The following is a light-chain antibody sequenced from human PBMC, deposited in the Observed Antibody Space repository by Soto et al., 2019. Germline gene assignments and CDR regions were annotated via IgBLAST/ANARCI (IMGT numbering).Light chain of an antibody. CDR1: QNILRT. CDR2: GAS. Sequence: VMTQSPVTLSVSPGETATLSCKASQNILRTLAWYQQKPGQPPRLLIYGASTRVTGIPARFSGNGSGTEFNLTISSLQSEDFAVYFCQQYDDWLRLTFGGGTKVDIK. CDR3: QQYDDWLRLT. J-gene: IGKJ4*01. V-gene: IGKV3D-15*01.